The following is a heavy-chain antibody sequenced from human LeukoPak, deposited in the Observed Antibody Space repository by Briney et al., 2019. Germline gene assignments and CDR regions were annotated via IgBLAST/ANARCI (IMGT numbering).Heavy chain of an antibody. J-gene: IGHJ6*03. CDR1: GDTIRSYY. V-gene: IGHV4-4*07. Sequence: SETLSLTCTVSGDTIRSYYWSWIRQPAGKGLEWIGRMYTGGSTNYNPSLKSRVTMSGDTSKNQVSLRLTSVTAADTAVYYCARGGQLAGPYYYYYMDVWGKGTTVTVSS. CDR2: MYTGGST. CDR3: ARGGQLAGPYYYYYMDV. D-gene: IGHD6-6*01.